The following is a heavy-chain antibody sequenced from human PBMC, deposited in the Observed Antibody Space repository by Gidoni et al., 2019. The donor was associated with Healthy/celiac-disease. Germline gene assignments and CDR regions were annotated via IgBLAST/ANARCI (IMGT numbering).Heavy chain of an antibody. CDR2: INPSGGST. D-gene: IGHD6-13*01. J-gene: IGHJ5*02. CDR3: ARDHDPYSGYSSSWYSGWFDP. CDR1: GYTFTSYY. Sequence: QVQLVQSGAEVTKPGASVKVSCKASGYTFTSYYMHWVRQAPGQGLEWMGIINPSGGSTSYAQKFQGRVTMTRDTSTSTVYMELSSLRSEDTAVYYCARDHDPYSGYSSSWYSGWFDPWGQGTLVTVSS. V-gene: IGHV1-46*01.